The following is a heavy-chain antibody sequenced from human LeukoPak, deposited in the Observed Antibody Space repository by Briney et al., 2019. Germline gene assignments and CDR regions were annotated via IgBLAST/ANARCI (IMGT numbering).Heavy chain of an antibody. D-gene: IGHD3-3*01. Sequence: SVKVSCKASGGTFSSYAISWVRQAPGQGLEWMGGIIPIFGTANYAQKFQGRVTITADESTSTAYMELSSLRSEDTAVYYCAREGTIFGVVKSFDYWGQGTLVTVSS. CDR1: GGTFSSYA. CDR2: IIPIFGTA. V-gene: IGHV1-69*01. CDR3: AREGTIFGVVKSFDY. J-gene: IGHJ4*02.